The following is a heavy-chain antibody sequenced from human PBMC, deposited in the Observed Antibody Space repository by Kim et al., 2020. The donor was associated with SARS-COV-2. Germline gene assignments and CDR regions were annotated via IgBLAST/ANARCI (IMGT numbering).Heavy chain of an antibody. V-gene: IGHV4-39*07. CDR2: IYYSGST. J-gene: IGHJ5*02. CDR1: GGSISSSSYY. CDR3: ARDRGPNWFDP. Sequence: SETLSLTCTVSGGSISSSSYYWGWIRQPPGKGLEWIGSIYYSGSTYYNPSLKSRVTISVDTSKNQFSLKLSSVTAADTAVYYCARDRGPNWFDPWGQGTLVTVSS. D-gene: IGHD3-10*01.